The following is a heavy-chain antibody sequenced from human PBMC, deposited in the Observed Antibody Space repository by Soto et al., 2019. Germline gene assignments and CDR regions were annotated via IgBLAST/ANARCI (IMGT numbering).Heavy chain of an antibody. J-gene: IGHJ5*02. CDR3: ARYRVRLGANWLDP. CDR2: IAYDGSKK. V-gene: IGHV3-30*04. D-gene: IGHD3-10*02. Sequence: QVQVVESGGRVVHPGGSLRLSCAASGFTFRSSAMHWVRHTPGKGLEWVAVIAYDGSKKYYAASVKGRFTVSRDNSNNTVDLQMNSLRTEDSAIYFCARYRVRLGANWLDPWGQGTRVSVSS. CDR1: GFTFRSSA.